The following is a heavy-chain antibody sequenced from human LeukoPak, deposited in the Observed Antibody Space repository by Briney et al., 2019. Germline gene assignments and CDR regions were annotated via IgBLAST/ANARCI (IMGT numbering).Heavy chain of an antibody. V-gene: IGHV3-23*01. J-gene: IGHJ4*03. D-gene: IGHD5-24*01. Sequence: GGSLRLSCEGSGFTFSSFAMNWVHQAPGKGPEWVASISGNGRDTYYADSVKGRFTISRDSPDNTLYLQMNGLRTDDTAVYYCTKDQEIATIGGYFDSWGQGTLVTVSS. CDR1: GFTFSSFA. CDR2: ISGNGRDT. CDR3: TKDQEIATIGGYFDS.